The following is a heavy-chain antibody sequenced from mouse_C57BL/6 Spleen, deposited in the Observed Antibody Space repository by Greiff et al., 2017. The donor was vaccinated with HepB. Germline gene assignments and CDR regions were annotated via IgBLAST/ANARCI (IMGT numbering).Heavy chain of an antibody. CDR2: INPSTGGT. D-gene: IGHD2-4*01. Sequence: EVQLQQSGPELVKPGASVKISCKASGYSFTGYYMNWVKQSPEKSLEWIGEINPSTGGTTYNQKFKAKATLTVDKSSSTAYMQLKRLTSEDSAVYYGSRAPYDYEGAYYAMDDLGQGNSVTVSS. CDR1: GYSFTGYY. J-gene: IGHJ4*01. V-gene: IGHV1-42*01. CDR3: SRAPYDYEGAYYAMDD.